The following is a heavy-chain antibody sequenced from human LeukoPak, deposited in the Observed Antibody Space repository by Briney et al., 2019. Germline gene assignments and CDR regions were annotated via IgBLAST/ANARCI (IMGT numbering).Heavy chain of an antibody. J-gene: IGHJ4*02. CDR1: GGSISSYY. D-gene: IGHD6-13*01. CDR2: IYYSGST. Sequence: KSSETLSLTCTVSGGSISSYYWSWIRQPPGKGLEWIGYIYYSGSTNYNPSLKSRVTISVDTSKNQFSLKLSSVTAADTAVYYCTRAAAGIIDYWGQGTLVTVSS. V-gene: IGHV4-59*01. CDR3: TRAAAGIIDY.